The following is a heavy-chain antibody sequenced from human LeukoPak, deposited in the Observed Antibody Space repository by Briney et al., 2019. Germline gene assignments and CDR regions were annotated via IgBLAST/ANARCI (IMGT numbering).Heavy chain of an antibody. CDR2: INHSGST. Sequence: SGTLSLTCAVYGGSFSGYYWSWIRQPPGKGLEWIGEINHSGSTNYNPSLKSRVTISVDTSKNQFSLKLSSVTAADTAVYYCARVTGYSSSWYFQHWGQGTLVTVSS. V-gene: IGHV4-34*01. D-gene: IGHD6-13*01. J-gene: IGHJ1*01. CDR1: GGSFSGYY. CDR3: ARVTGYSSSWYFQH.